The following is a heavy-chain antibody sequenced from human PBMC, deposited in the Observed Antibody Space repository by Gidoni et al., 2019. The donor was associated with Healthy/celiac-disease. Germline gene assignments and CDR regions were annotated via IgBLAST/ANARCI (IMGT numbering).Heavy chain of an antibody. V-gene: IGHV4-39*01. Sequence: QLQLQESGPGLVKPSETLSLTCTVSGGSISSSSYYWGWIRQPPGKGLEWIGSIYYSGSTYYNPSLKSRVTISVDTSKNQFSLKLSSVTAADTAVYYCARLYSYGYRFDYWGQGTLVTVSS. CDR3: ARLYSYGYRFDY. CDR1: GGSISSSSYY. D-gene: IGHD5-18*01. CDR2: IYYSGST. J-gene: IGHJ4*02.